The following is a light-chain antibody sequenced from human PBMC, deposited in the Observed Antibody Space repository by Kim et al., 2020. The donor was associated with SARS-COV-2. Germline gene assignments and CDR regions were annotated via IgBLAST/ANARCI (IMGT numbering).Light chain of an antibody. CDR1: QRISNS. CDR2: AAS. CDR3: QQAIGLPRT. J-gene: IGKJ1*01. Sequence: DIQMTQSPSSVSAFVGGRVTITCRASQRISNSVAWYQQKPGEAPKLLIYAASSLQSGVPSRFSGSGSGTDFTLTITGLQPEDGATYFCQQAIGLPRTFGHGTKVDIK. V-gene: IGKV1D-12*01.